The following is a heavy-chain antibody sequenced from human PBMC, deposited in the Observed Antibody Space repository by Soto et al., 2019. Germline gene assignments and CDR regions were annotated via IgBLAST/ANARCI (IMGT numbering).Heavy chain of an antibody. J-gene: IGHJ4*02. V-gene: IGHV1-2*02. CDR2: VDPNSGGS. D-gene: IGHD2-21*01. CDR1: GYTVTDYY. CDR3: ARGDSGPLDY. Sequence: QVQLVQSGAEVKKPGASVKVSCNPSGYTVTDYYIHWVRQAPGLGLEWMGWVDPNSGGSRKTQKCHGSLTMTRDTSTTTVYMDLSSLRSADTAGYYCARGDSGPLDYWGQGTMVTVSS.